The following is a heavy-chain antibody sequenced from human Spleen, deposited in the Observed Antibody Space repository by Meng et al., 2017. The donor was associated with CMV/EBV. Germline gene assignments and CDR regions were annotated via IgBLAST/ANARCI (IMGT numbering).Heavy chain of an antibody. V-gene: IGHV3-23*01. J-gene: IGHJ3*01. D-gene: IGHD3-3*01. Sequence: EVQLLESGGGMIQPGESSRLSCAASGFSFTNNAMAWVRQAPGKGLEWVSSSGSDGNKGYADAVRGRFTISRDNSKNMLYLQMNSLRVEDTAVYYCAKDTIRWTFDVWGQGTMVTVSS. CDR3: AKDTIRWTFDV. CDR1: GFSFTNNA. CDR2: SGSDGNK.